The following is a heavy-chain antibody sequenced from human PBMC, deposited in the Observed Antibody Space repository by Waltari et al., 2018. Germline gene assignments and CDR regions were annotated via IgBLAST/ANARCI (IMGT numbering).Heavy chain of an antibody. CDR1: GFTFDDYA. V-gene: IGHV3-9*01. D-gene: IGHD2-15*01. CDR3: AKDIGVVVAATLYYGMDV. J-gene: IGHJ6*02. Sequence: EVQLVESGGGLVQPGRSLRLSCAASGFTFDDYAMHWVRQAPGKGLEWVSGISWNSGSIGYADSVKGRFTISRDNAKNSLYLQMNSLRAEDTALYYCAKDIGVVVAATLYYGMDVWGQGTTVTVSS. CDR2: ISWNSGSI.